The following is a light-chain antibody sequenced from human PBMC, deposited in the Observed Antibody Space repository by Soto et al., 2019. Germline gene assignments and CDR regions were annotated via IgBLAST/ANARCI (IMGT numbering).Light chain of an antibody. Sequence: IQLTQSQSSLSASVGDRVTVTCRASQGIGTYLVWYQQKSGKAPKLLIYAASSLQSGVPSRFSGSGSGTDFTLTISSLQPEDFATYYCQQSYSTPLTFGGGTKVDIK. J-gene: IGKJ4*01. CDR1: QGIGTY. V-gene: IGKV1-39*01. CDR3: QQSYSTPLT. CDR2: AAS.